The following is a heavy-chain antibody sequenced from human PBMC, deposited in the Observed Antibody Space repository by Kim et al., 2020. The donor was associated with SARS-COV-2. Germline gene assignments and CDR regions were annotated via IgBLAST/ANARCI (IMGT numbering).Heavy chain of an antibody. CDR3: AKEVTGSYYSYYGMDV. D-gene: IGHD1-26*01. CDR2: ISYDGSNK. Sequence: GGSLRLSCAASGFTFSSYGMHWVRQAPGKGLEWVAVISYDGSNKYYADSVKGRFTISRDNSKNTLYLQMNSLRAEDTAVYYCAKEVTGSYYSYYGMDVWG. CDR1: GFTFSSYG. V-gene: IGHV3-30*18. J-gene: IGHJ6*01.